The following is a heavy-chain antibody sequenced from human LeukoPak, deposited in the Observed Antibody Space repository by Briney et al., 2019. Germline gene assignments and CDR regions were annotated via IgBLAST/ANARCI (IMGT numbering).Heavy chain of an antibody. CDR1: GGSISSGGYY. CDR3: ARVSGSFLGFDY. CDR2: IYYSGST. V-gene: IGHV4-61*08. Sequence: SETLSLTCTVSGGSISSGGYYWSWIRQHPGKGLEWIGYIYYSGSTNYNPSLKSRVTISVDTSKNQFSLKLSSVTAADTAVYYCARVSGSFLGFDYWGQGTLVTVSS. D-gene: IGHD1-26*01. J-gene: IGHJ4*02.